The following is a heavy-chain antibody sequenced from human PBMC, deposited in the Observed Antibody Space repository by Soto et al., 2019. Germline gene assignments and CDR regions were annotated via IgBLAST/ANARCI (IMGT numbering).Heavy chain of an antibody. J-gene: IGHJ6*03. D-gene: IGHD3-9*01. CDR1: GGSISSYY. CDR3: ARAGYYSYYYYYMDV. Sequence: SETLSLTCTVSGGSISSYYWSWIRQPPGKGLEWIGYIYYSGSTNYNTSLKRRVTISVDTSKNQFSLKLSSVTAADTAVYYCARAGYYSYYYYYMDVWGKGTTVTVSS. V-gene: IGHV4-59*01. CDR2: IYYSGST.